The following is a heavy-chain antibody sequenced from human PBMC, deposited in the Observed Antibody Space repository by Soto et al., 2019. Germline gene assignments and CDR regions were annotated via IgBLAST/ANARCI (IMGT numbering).Heavy chain of an antibody. CDR3: ARVSVSSSWGYGWFDP. CDR2: IYHSGST. V-gene: IGHV4-30-2*01. J-gene: IGHJ5*02. D-gene: IGHD6-13*01. Sequence: QLQLQESGSGLVKPSQTLSLTCAVSGGSISSGGYSWSWIRQLPGKGLEWIGYIYHSGSTYYNPSLKSRVTISVDRSKNQFSLKLSSVTAADTAVYYCARVSVSSSWGYGWFDPWGQGTLVTVSS. CDR1: GGSISSGGYS.